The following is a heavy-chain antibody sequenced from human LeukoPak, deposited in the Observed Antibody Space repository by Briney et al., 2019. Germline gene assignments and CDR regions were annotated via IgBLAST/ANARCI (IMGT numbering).Heavy chain of an antibody. CDR1: GYTFTSYY. D-gene: IGHD5-18*01. CDR3: ARGVTHVDTAMVPDY. J-gene: IGHJ4*02. CDR2: INPSGGST. V-gene: IGHV1-46*01. Sequence: ASVKVSCKASGYTFTSYYMHWVRQAPGQGLEWMGIINPSGGSTSYAQKFQGRVTMTRDMSTSTVYMELSSLRSEDTAVYYCARGVTHVDTAMVPDYWGQGTLVTVSS.